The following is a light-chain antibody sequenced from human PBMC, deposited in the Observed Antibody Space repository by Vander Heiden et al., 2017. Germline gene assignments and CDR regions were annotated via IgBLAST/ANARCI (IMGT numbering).Light chain of an antibody. J-gene: IGKJ4*01. V-gene: IGKV3-11*01. CDR1: QSVSGY. CDR2: DTS. Sequence: ETVMTQSPATLSLSPGERATLSCRASQSVSGYLAWYQQKPGQAPRLLIYDTSNRATGIPARFSGSGSGTDFTLTIRSLEPEDFAVYYCQQDSNWPPTFGGGTKVEIK. CDR3: QQDSNWPPT.